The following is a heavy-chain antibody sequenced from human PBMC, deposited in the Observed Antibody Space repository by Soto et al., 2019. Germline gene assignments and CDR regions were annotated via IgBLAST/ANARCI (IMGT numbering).Heavy chain of an antibody. CDR1: GFTFSAYA. D-gene: IGHD2-2*01. J-gene: IGHJ6*02. CDR3: AKAVVPAPIGYFYYGTDV. V-gene: IGHV3-23*01. Sequence: GGSLRLSCAASGFTFSAYALTWVRQAPGKGLEWVSSIGDSSANTHYADSVKGRFTISRDNSKSTLFLQMSSLRADDTAVYYCAKAVVPAPIGYFYYGTDVWGPGTTVTV. CDR2: IGDSSANT.